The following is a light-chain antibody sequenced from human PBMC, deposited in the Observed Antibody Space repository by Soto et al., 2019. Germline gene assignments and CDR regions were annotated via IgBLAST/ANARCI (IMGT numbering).Light chain of an antibody. CDR3: CSYAGSSPYV. CDR1: SSVIGGSNY. J-gene: IGLJ1*01. CDR2: EVS. Sequence: QSAVTQPRSVSGSPGQPLTNSCTGTSSVIGGSNYASWYQQYTGKAPKLMIYEVSKRPSGVSNRFSGYKSGNMDSLTISGLQAEAEADYYCCSYAGSSPYVFGTGTKVTVL. V-gene: IGLV2-23*02.